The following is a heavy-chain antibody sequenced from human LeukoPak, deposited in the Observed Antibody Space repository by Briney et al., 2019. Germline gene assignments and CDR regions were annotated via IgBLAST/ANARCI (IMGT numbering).Heavy chain of an antibody. CDR3: ARARIAVAGLSAFDV. Sequence: SQTLSLTCAISGDSVSSTSALWNWIRQSPSRGLECLGRTYYRSKWYSDYALSVKSRITINPNSSKNQFSLQLNSVTPEDTAVYYCARARIAVAGLSAFDVWGQGTKVTVSS. V-gene: IGHV6-1*01. CDR2: TYYRSKWYS. J-gene: IGHJ3*01. D-gene: IGHD6-19*01. CDR1: GDSVSSTSAL.